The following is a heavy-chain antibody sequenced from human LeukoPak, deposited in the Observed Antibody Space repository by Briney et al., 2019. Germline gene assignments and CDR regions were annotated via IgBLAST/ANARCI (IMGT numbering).Heavy chain of an antibody. J-gene: IGHJ2*01. Sequence: ASVPVSCKASVYTFTAHYRHWVRLSPGQGLGWLAWIDPNRGGTNYAQKFQGSVTMTGDTSINTAFMELSGLTSDDTATYYCARSRGTTMVRGIITNYFDIWGRGAQVAVSS. CDR2: IDPNRGGT. CDR1: VYTFTAHY. CDR3: ARSRGTTMVRGIITNYFDI. V-gene: IGHV1-2*02. D-gene: IGHD3-10*01.